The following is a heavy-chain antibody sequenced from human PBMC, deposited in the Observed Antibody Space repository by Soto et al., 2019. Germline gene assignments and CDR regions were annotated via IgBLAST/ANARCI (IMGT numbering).Heavy chain of an antibody. CDR2: IYPGDSDT. D-gene: IGHD5-18*01. V-gene: IGHV5-51*01. Sequence: RXDSLTISGKGSGYSFTSYWTGLVRQMPGKGLEWMGIIYPGDSDTRYSPSFQGQVTISADKSISTAYLQWSSLKASDTAMYYCASSSIYSYGLPLGYWGQGTLVTVSS. J-gene: IGHJ4*02. CDR1: GYSFTSYW. CDR3: ASSSIYSYGLPLGY.